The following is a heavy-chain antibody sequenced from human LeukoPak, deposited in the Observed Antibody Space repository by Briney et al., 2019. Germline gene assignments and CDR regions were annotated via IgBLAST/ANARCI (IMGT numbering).Heavy chain of an antibody. D-gene: IGHD6-13*01. J-gene: IGHJ6*03. CDR3: AKSVAAAGANYYCYYYMDV. Sequence: GGSLTLSCAASGFTVSTNHMSWVLQRPAKGLEWVSVSYAGGSTYYAHSVKGRFTISRVNSKNPVYVQMNSLSAEDTAVYYGAKSVAAAGANYYCYYYMDVWGKGTMVTISS. V-gene: IGHV3-66*01. CDR1: GFTVSTNH. CDR2: SYAGGST.